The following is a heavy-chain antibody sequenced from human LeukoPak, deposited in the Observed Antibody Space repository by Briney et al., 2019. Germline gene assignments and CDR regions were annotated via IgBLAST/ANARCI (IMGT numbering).Heavy chain of an antibody. CDR1: GVSFSGYY. V-gene: IGHV4-34*01. D-gene: IGHD2-2*01. CDR3: ARRVYCSSTSCRYSDY. Sequence: SETLSLTCAVYGVSFSGYYWSWIRQPPGKGLEWIGEINHSGSTNYNPSLKSRVTISVDTSKNQFSLKLSSVTAADTAVYYCARRVYCSSTSCRYSDYWGQGTLVTVSS. CDR2: INHSGST. J-gene: IGHJ4*02.